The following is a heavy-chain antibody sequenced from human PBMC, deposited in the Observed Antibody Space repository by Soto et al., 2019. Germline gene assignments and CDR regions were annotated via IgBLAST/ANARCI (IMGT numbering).Heavy chain of an antibody. D-gene: IGHD3-22*01. V-gene: IGHV1-18*01. CDR3: ARGGDVTTRLYNMDV. J-gene: IGHJ6*03. CDR2: IRAYNGNT. Sequence: GASVKVSCKASGYTFSSYGIIWVRQAPGQGLEWMGWIRAYNGNTNYAQKFQGRVTMTTDTSTSTAYMDLGSLRSDDTAVYYCARGGDVTTRLYNMDVWGKGTTVTVSS. CDR1: GYTFSSYG.